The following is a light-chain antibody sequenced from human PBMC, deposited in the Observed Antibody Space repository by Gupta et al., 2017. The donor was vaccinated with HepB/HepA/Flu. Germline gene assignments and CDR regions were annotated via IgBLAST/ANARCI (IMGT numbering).Light chain of an antibody. J-gene: IGLJ2*01. Sequence: SYVLTQPPSVSVAPGKTARITCGGNNIGSKSVHWYQQKPGQAPVLVVYDDSDRPSGIPERFSGTNSGNTATLTISRVEAGDEADYYCQVCDSSSDHHVVFGGGTKLTVL. CDR1: NIGSKS. CDR2: DDS. V-gene: IGLV3-21*03. CDR3: QVCDSSSDHHVV.